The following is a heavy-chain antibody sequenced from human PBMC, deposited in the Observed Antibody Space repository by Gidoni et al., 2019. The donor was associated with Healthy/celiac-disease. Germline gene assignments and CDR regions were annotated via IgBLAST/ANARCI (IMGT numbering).Heavy chain of an antibody. Sequence: QVQLVQSGAEVKKPGASVKVSCKASGYTFTGYYMHWVRQAPGQGLEWMGWINPNSGGTNYAQKFQGWVTMTRDTSISTAYMELSRLRSDDTAVYYCARGDPPAGSSWYFFSDYWGQGTLVTVSS. CDR3: ARGDPPAGSSWYFFSDY. CDR2: INPNSGGT. CDR1: GYTFTGYY. D-gene: IGHD6-13*01. J-gene: IGHJ4*02. V-gene: IGHV1-2*04.